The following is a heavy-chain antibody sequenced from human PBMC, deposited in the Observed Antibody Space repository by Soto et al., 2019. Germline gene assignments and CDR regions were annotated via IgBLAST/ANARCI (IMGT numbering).Heavy chain of an antibody. D-gene: IGHD4-17*01. CDR1: GGSLTSNSYY. CDR2: FYNSQST. Sequence: SETLSLTCTVSGGSLTSNSYYWGWIRQPPGKGLEWIGSFYNSQSTYFNPSLKSRVTISVETSKNQYSLKLSAVTAADTAVYYCARRSTVTYDYWGQGILVIVSS. CDR3: ARRSTVTYDY. V-gene: IGHV4-39*01. J-gene: IGHJ4*02.